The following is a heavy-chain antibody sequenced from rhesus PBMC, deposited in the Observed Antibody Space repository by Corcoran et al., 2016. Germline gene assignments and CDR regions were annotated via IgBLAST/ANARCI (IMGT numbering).Heavy chain of an antibody. CDR3: ARPPGHSSFGSLDV. J-gene: IGHJ5-2*01. D-gene: IGHD6-13*01. CDR1: GGSFSSYW. V-gene: IGHV4-80*01. CDR2: INGNSGGT. Sequence: QVQLQESGPGLVKPSETLSLTCAVSGGSFSSYWWSWIRQPPGKGLEWIGDINGNSGGTNYNPSLKSRVTISKDASENQFSLKLSSVTAAATAVYYCARPPGHSSFGSLDVWGQGVLVTVSS.